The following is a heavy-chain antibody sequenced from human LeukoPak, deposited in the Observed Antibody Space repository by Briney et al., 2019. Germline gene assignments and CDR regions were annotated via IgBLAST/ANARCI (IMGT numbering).Heavy chain of an antibody. CDR1: GYSISSGYY. D-gene: IGHD3-10*01. CDR2: IYHSGRT. V-gene: IGHV4-38-2*02. CDR3: ARLIGRITMVRGVIPEFDY. J-gene: IGHJ4*02. Sequence: SETLSLTCTVSGYSISSGYYWGWIRQPPGKGLEWIGSIYHSGRTFYNPSLKSRVTISVDTSKNQFSLKLSSVTAADTAVYYCARLIGRITMVRGVIPEFDYWGQGTLVTVSS.